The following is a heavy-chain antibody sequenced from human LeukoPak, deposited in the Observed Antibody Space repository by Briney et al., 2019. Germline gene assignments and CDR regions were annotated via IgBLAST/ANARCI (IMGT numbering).Heavy chain of an antibody. J-gene: IGHJ4*02. CDR1: GYTFTGYY. CDR2: INPRGGST. Sequence: ASVKVSCKASGYTFTGYYMHWVRQAPGQRPEWMGIINPRGGSTSYAQKFQGRVTMTRDTSTSTVYMELSSLRSEDTAVYYCARVAIAAAGIPPYFDYWGQGTLVTVSS. D-gene: IGHD6-13*01. CDR3: ARVAIAAAGIPPYFDY. V-gene: IGHV1-46*01.